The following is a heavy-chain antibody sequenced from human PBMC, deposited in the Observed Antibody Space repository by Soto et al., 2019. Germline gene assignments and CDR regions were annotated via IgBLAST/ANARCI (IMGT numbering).Heavy chain of an antibody. J-gene: IGHJ4*02. V-gene: IGHV3-13*04. CDR3: TRGAQGFDY. CDR2: IGTAGDT. Sequence: EVQLVESGGGLVQPGGSLRLSCAASGFTFSNYDMHWVRQAAGKGLEWVSGIGTAGDTYYSGSVKGRFTMSRENAKNSVYLQMNSLCAGDTAVYYCTRGAQGFDYWGQGTLVTVSS. CDR1: GFTFSNYD.